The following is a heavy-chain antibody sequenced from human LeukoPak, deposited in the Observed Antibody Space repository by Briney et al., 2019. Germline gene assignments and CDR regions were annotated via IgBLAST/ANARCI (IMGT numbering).Heavy chain of an antibody. CDR3: ANYDSSGYYCINDAFDI. J-gene: IGHJ3*02. CDR2: ISGSGGST. D-gene: IGHD3-22*01. V-gene: IGHV3-23*01. Sequence: PGGSLRLSCAASGFTFSSYAMSWVRQAPGKGLEWVSAISGSGGSTYYADSVKGRFTISRDNSKNTLYLQMTSLRAEDTAVYYCANYDSSGYYCINDAFDIWGQGTMVTVSS. CDR1: GFTFSSYA.